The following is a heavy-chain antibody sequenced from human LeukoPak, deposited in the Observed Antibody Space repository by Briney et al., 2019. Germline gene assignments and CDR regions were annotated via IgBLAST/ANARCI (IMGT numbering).Heavy chain of an antibody. CDR1: GFTFSSYG. CDR3: AKDSEALLWFGELPPLDY. V-gene: IGHV3-30*18. J-gene: IGHJ4*02. Sequence: GRSLRLSCAASGFTFSSYGMHWVRQAPGKGLEWVAVISYDGSNKYYADSVKGRFTISRDNSKSTLYLQMNSLRAEDTAVYYCAKDSEALLWFGELPPLDYWGQGTLVTVSS. D-gene: IGHD3-10*01. CDR2: ISYDGSNK.